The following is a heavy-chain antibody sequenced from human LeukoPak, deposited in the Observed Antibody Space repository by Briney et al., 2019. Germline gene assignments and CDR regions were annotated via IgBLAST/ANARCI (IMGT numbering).Heavy chain of an antibody. D-gene: IGHD6-13*01. CDR3: ARASGTGYTSSWSYYYFDY. CDR2: IYYSGST. J-gene: IGHJ4*02. CDR1: GGSISSYY. V-gene: IGHV4-59*08. Sequence: SETLSLTCTVSGGSISSYYWSWIRQPPGKGLEWIGYIYYSGSTNYNPSLKSRVTISVDTSKNQFSLKLSSVTAADTAVYYCARASGTGYTSSWSYYYFDYWGQGTLVTVSS.